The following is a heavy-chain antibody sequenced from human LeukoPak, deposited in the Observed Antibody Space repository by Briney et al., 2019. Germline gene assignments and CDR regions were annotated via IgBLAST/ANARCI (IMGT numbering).Heavy chain of an antibody. Sequence: PGGSLRLSCEASGFSFASYVMNWVRQVPGKGLEWVSYISNSAATIYYADSVKGRFTISRDDAKNSLYLQMNSLRAEDTAVYYCARDGSSPMSNYYYAMDVWGQGTTVTVSS. CDR1: GFSFASYV. CDR2: ISNSAATI. CDR3: ARDGSSPMSNYYYAMDV. V-gene: IGHV3-48*03. D-gene: IGHD3-10*01. J-gene: IGHJ6*02.